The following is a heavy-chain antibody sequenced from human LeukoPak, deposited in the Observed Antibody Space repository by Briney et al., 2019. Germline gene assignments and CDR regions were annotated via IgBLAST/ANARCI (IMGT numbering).Heavy chain of an antibody. D-gene: IGHD1-26*01. J-gene: IGHJ3*02. V-gene: IGHV3-30-3*01. CDR2: ISYDGSNK. CDR3: ARDSRYSGRTYAFDI. CDR1: GFTFNTYA. Sequence: PGGSLRLPCAASGFTFNTYAIHWVRQAPGKGLEWVAVISYDGSNKYYVDSVKGRFTISRDNSKNTLYLQMNSLRTEDTAVYYCARDSRYSGRTYAFDIWGQGTMVTVSS.